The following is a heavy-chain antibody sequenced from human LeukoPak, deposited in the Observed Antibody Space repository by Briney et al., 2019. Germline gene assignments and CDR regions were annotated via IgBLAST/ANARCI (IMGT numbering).Heavy chain of an antibody. CDR2: IKQDGSEK. Sequence: GGSLRLSCAASGFTFSSYWMSWVRQAPGKGLEWVANIKQDGSEKYYVDSVEGRFTISRDNAKISLYLQMNSLRAEDTAVYYCAGDGPLRKSYYYDSSGYYTAPFDYWGQGTLVTVSS. D-gene: IGHD3-22*01. CDR3: AGDGPLRKSYYYDSSGYYTAPFDY. CDR1: GFTFSSYW. J-gene: IGHJ4*02. V-gene: IGHV3-7*01.